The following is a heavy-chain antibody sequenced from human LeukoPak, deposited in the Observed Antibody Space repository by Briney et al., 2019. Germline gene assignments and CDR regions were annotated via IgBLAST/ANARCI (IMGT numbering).Heavy chain of an antibody. J-gene: IGHJ4*02. Sequence: SYTLSFTSTASYGFISNYYCSWIQMPPGNRQWRIGYIYYSGSTNYNPSLKSRVTISVDTSKNQFSLKLISVTAADTAVYYCARDRSTSFPWYFDYWGQGTLVTVSS. CDR1: YGFISNYY. CDR2: IYYSGST. V-gene: IGHV4-59*01. D-gene: IGHD2/OR15-2a*01. CDR3: ARDRSTSFPWYFDY.